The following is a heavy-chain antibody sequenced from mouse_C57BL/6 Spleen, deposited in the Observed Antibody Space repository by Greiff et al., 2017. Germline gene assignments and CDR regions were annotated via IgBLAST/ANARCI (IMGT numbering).Heavy chain of an antibody. J-gene: IGHJ4*01. Sequence: EVMLVESGGGLVQPGGSLKLSCAASGFTFSDYYMYWVRQTPEKRLEWVAYISNGGGSTYYPDTVKGRFTISRDNAKNTLYLQMSRLKSEDTAMYYCARPTNWDDAMDYWGQGTSVTVSS. D-gene: IGHD4-1*01. CDR1: GFTFSDYY. V-gene: IGHV5-12*01. CDR3: ARPTNWDDAMDY. CDR2: ISNGGGST.